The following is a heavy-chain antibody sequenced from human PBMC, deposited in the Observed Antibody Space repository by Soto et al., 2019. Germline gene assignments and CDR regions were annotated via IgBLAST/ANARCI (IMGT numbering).Heavy chain of an antibody. D-gene: IGHD3-22*01. V-gene: IGHV3-21*01. Sequence: GGSLRLSCAASGFTFSSYSMNWVRQAPGKGLEWVSSISSSSSYISYADSVKGRFTISRDNAKNSLYLQMNSLRAEDTAVYYCARVLLYYDSSGYRYYYGMDVWGQGTTVTVSS. CDR1: GFTFSSYS. CDR2: ISSSSSYI. J-gene: IGHJ6*02. CDR3: ARVLLYYDSSGYRYYYGMDV.